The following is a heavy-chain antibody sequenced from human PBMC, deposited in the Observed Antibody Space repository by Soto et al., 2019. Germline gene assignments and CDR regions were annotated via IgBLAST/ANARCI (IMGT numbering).Heavy chain of an antibody. D-gene: IGHD6-13*01. Sequence: PVGSLRLSCAASGFTFSNYGMHWVRQAPGKGLEWVAVISYDGGYKLYADAVKGRFTISRDNSKNTVYLQMISLRVEDTAVYYCAKDLSSSWPPDYWGQGTLVTV. CDR1: GFTFSNYG. CDR2: ISYDGGYK. V-gene: IGHV3-30*18. J-gene: IGHJ4*02. CDR3: AKDLSSSWPPDY.